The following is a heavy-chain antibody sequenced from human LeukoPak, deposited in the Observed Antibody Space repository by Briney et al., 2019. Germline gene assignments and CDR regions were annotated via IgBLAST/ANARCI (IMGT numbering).Heavy chain of an antibody. CDR1: GGSISSYY. D-gene: IGHD3-3*01. CDR3: ASQGFITIFGVVTGAHFDY. J-gene: IGHJ4*02. Sequence: PSETLSLTCTVSGGSISSYYWSWIRQPPGKGLEWIGYIYYSGSTNYYPSLKSRVTISVDTSKNQFSLKLSPVTAADTAVYYCASQGFITIFGVVTGAHFDYWGQGTLVTVSS. CDR2: IYYSGST. V-gene: IGHV4-59*08.